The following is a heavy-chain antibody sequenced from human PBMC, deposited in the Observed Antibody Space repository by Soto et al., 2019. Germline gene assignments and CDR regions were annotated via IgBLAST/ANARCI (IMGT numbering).Heavy chain of an antibody. Sequence: TGGSLRLSCAASGFTFGSYGMHWVRQAPGKGLEWVAVIWYDGSNKYYADSVKGRFTISRDNSKNTLYLQMNSLRAEDTAVYYCARDARYCTNGVCSYYYYYGMDVWGQGTTVTVS. CDR1: GFTFGSYG. CDR3: ARDARYCTNGVCSYYYYYGMDV. V-gene: IGHV3-33*01. CDR2: IWYDGSNK. J-gene: IGHJ6*02. D-gene: IGHD2-8*01.